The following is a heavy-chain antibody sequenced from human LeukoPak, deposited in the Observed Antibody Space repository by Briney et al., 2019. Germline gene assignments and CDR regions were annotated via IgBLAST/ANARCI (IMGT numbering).Heavy chain of an antibody. CDR1: GFTFSDYY. D-gene: IGHD6-13*01. CDR2: ISSSGNTI. Sequence: GGSLRLSCAASGFTFSDYYMSWIRQAPGKGLEWVSYISSSGNTIYYADPVKGRFTISRDNAKNSLCLQMNSLRAEDTAVYYCARPKYSSSWQIFHYCGQGPLVTASS. V-gene: IGHV3-11*01. CDR3: ARPKYSSSWQIFHY. J-gene: IGHJ4*02.